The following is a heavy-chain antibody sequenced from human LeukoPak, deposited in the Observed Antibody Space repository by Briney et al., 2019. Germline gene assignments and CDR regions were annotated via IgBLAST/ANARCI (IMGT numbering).Heavy chain of an antibody. CDR1: GGSISSSSYY. D-gene: IGHD3-22*01. V-gene: IGHV4-39*07. CDR2: IYYSGST. Sequence: SETLSLTCTVSGGSISSSSYYWGWIRQPPGKGLEWIGSIYYSGSTYYNPSLKSRVTISVDTSKNQFSLKLSSVTAADTAVYYCASTDSSGYSLDYWGQGTLVTVSS. CDR3: ASTDSSGYSLDY. J-gene: IGHJ4*02.